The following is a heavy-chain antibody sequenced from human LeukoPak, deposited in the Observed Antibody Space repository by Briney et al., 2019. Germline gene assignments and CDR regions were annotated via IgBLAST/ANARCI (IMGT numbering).Heavy chain of an antibody. J-gene: IGHJ3*02. Sequence: QTGGSLRLSCAASGFTFSNAWMSWVRQAPGKGLEWVANIKQDGSEKYYVDSVKGRFTISRDNAKNSLYLQMNSLRAEDTAVYYCAREGSSSALDAFDIWGQGTMVTVSS. CDR1: GFTFSNAW. CDR3: AREGSSSALDAFDI. CDR2: IKQDGSEK. V-gene: IGHV3-7*01. D-gene: IGHD6-6*01.